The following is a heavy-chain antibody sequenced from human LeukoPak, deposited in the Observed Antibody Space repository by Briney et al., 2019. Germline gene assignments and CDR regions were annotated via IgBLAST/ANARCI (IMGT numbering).Heavy chain of an antibody. CDR1: GGSISGYY. D-gene: IGHD6-13*01. CDR3: ARGGGISHYYYYMDV. CDR2: IYYSGST. J-gene: IGHJ6*03. V-gene: IGHV4-59*01. Sequence: SETLSLTCTVSGGSISGYYWSWIRQPPGKGLEWIGSIYYSGSTNYNPSLKSRVTISVDTSKNQFSLKLSSVTAADTAVYYCARGGGISHYYYYMDVWGKGTTVTISS.